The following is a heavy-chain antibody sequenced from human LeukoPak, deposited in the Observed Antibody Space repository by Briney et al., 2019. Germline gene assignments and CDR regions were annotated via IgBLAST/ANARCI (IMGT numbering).Heavy chain of an antibody. Sequence: HGESLKISCKGSGYSFTSYWIGWVRQMPGKGLEWMGIIYPGDSDTRYSPSFQGQVIISADKSINTAYMQWSSLKASDTAMYYCARGVGVRRSEKYDYWGQGTLVTVSS. V-gene: IGHV5-51*01. CDR2: IYPGDSDT. CDR3: ARGVGVRRSEKYDY. D-gene: IGHD1-26*01. J-gene: IGHJ4*02. CDR1: GYSFTSYW.